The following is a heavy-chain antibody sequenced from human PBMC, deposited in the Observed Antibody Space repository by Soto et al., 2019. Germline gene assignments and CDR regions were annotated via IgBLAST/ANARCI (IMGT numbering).Heavy chain of an antibody. J-gene: IGHJ6*02. Sequence: PSETLSLTCTVSGGSISSYYWSWVRQPAGKGLEWIGRIYTSGSTNYNPSLKSRVTMSVDTSKNQFSLKLSSVTAADTAVYYCARDSLYDFWSGFYGMDVWGQGTTVTVSS. CDR3: ARDSLYDFWSGFYGMDV. CDR1: GGSISSYY. CDR2: IYTSGST. D-gene: IGHD3-3*01. V-gene: IGHV4-4*07.